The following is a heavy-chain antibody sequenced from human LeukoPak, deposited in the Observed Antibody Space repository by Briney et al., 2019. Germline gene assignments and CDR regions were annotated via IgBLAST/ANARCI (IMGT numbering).Heavy chain of an antibody. Sequence: PGGSLRLSCAASGFNFSSYAMSWVRQAPGKGLEWVSSLSGSTGSTYYADSVKGRFTISRDNSKNTLYLQMNSLRAEDTAVYYCAKDYFVVTVEDAFDIWGQGTRVTVSS. CDR2: LSGSTGST. CDR1: GFNFSSYA. CDR3: AKDYFVVTVEDAFDI. D-gene: IGHD2-2*01. V-gene: IGHV3-23*01. J-gene: IGHJ3*02.